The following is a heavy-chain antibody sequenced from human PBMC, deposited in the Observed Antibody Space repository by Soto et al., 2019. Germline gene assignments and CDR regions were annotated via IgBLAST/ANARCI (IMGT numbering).Heavy chain of an antibody. J-gene: IGHJ3*02. V-gene: IGHV4-59*03. CDR1: GGSISTDY. D-gene: IGHD3-16*01. Sequence: QVQLQESGPGLVKPSETLSLTCTVSGGSISTDYWNWIRQPPGKGLEWIGYISYSGITNYNPSLKRRVTLSGKTVQNPFSLGLGPCNGAEPGVLFLGGEPEVCPWWEPCPFDMWGQGTMLTVSS. CDR2: ISYSGIT. CDR3: GGEPEVCPWWEPCPFDM.